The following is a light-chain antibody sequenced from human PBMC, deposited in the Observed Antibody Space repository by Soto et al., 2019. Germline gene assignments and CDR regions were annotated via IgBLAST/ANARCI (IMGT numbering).Light chain of an antibody. CDR1: QTLLHSNGKSY. V-gene: IGKV2D-29*01. J-gene: IGKJ4*01. CDR3: LQSLQFPLT. Sequence: EIVMTQTPLSLSVTPGQSASISCRSSQTLLHSNGKSYLYWYLQKAGQAPQLLIYEVSKRFAGVPDRFRGSGEGTDFTLKISRVEAEYVGVYYCLQSLQFPLTFGGGTKVEIK. CDR2: EVS.